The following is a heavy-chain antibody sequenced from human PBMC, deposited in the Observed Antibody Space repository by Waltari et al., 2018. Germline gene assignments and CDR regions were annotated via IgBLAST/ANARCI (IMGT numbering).Heavy chain of an antibody. Sequence: EVQLVESGGGLVQPGGSLKLSCAASGFTFSGSAMHWVRQASGKGVEWVGRIRSKANSYATAYAASVKGRFTISRDDSKNTAYLQMNSLKTEDTAVYYCTTPMTTYDYWGQGTLVTVSS. J-gene: IGHJ4*02. CDR2: IRSKANSYAT. CDR1: GFTFSGSA. D-gene: IGHD4-17*01. V-gene: IGHV3-73*01. CDR3: TTPMTTYDY.